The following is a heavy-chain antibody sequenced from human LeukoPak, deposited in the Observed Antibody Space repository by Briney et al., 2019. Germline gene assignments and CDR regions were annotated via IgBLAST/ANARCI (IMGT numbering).Heavy chain of an antibody. V-gene: IGHV4-59*01. CDR1: GGSISSYY. J-gene: IGHJ5*02. CDR3: ARWAVGAAAGINWFDP. D-gene: IGHD6-13*01. CDR2: IYYSGST. Sequence: PSETLSLTCTVFGGSISSYYWSWIRQPPGKGLEWIGYIYYSGSTNYNPSLKSRVTISVDTSKNQFSLKLSSVTAADTAVYYCARWAVGAAAGINWFDPWGQGTLVTVSS.